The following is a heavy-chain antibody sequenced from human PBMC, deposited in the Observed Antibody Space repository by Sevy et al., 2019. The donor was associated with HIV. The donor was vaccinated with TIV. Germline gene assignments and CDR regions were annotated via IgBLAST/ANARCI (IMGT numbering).Heavy chain of an antibody. CDR2: ISAYNGNT. J-gene: IGHJ6*02. Sequence: ASVKVSCKASGYTFTSYGISWVRQAPGQGLEWMGWISAYNGNTNDAQKLQGRVTMTTDTSTSPAYMELRSLRSDDTAVYYCARVLGSDYAFSSGYTLYYYGMDVWGQGTTVTVSS. CDR1: GYTFTSYG. CDR3: ARVLGSDYAFSSGYTLYYYGMDV. D-gene: IGHD3-3*01. V-gene: IGHV1-18*01.